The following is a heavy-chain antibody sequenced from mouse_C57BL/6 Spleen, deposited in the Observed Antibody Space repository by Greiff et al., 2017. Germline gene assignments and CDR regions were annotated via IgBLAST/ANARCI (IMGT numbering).Heavy chain of an antibody. J-gene: IGHJ2*01. CDR1: GYAFSSSW. V-gene: IGHV1-82*01. CDR2: IYPGDGDT. CDR3: ARSLRYQYFDY. D-gene: IGHD1-1*01. Sequence: LQESGPELVKPGASVKISCKASGYAFSSSWMNWVKQRPGKGLEWIGRIYPGDGDTNYNGKFKGKATLTADKSSSTAYMQLSSLTSEDSAVYFCARSLRYQYFDYWGQGTTLTVSS.